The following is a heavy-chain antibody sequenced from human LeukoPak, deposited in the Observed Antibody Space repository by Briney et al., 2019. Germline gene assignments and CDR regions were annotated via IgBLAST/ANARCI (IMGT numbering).Heavy chain of an antibody. CDR2: ISGSGGST. CDR3: AKEGFRGYSYGYDY. Sequence: HPGGSLRLSCVASEFSVGSNYMTWVLQAPGKGLEWLSAISGSGGSTYYADSVKGRFTISRDNSKNTLYLQMNSLRAEDTAVYYCAKEGFRGYSYGYDYWGQGTLVTVSS. V-gene: IGHV3-23*01. D-gene: IGHD5-18*01. J-gene: IGHJ4*02. CDR1: EFSVGSNY.